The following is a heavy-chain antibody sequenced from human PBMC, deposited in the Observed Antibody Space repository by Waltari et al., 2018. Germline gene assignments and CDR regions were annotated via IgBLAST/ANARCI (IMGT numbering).Heavy chain of an antibody. D-gene: IGHD1-26*01. Sequence: QVQLVESGGGLVKPGGSLRLSCAASGFTFSDSYMTWIRQAPGKGLEWVSYISSSGSTIYYADSVKGRFIISRDNSKNTVYLQMNSLRPEDAAVYYCAKGSGSYEGFDPWGQGTLVTVSS. CDR2: ISSSGSTI. CDR3: AKGSGSYEGFDP. CDR1: GFTFSDSY. J-gene: IGHJ5*02. V-gene: IGHV3-11*04.